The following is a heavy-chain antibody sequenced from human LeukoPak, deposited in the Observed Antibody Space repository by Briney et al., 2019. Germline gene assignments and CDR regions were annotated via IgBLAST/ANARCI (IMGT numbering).Heavy chain of an antibody. CDR1: GFTFSSYE. Sequence: PGGALRLSCAASGFTFSSYEMNWVRQAPGKGLEWVSYISSSSSNLYYEDHVKGRFTISRDNAKNSLYLQMNSLRAEDTAVYYCARATFRYFDYWGQGTLVTVSS. D-gene: IGHD3-3*02. CDR3: ARATFRYFDY. CDR2: ISSSSSNL. V-gene: IGHV3-48*03. J-gene: IGHJ4*02.